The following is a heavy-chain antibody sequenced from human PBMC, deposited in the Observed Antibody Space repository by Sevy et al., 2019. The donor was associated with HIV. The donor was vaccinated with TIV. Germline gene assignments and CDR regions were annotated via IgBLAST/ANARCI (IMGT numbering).Heavy chain of an antibody. CDR1: GFPVSSNY. D-gene: IGHD5-18*01. J-gene: IGHJ4*02. Sequence: GGSLRLSCAASGFPVSSNYMSWVRQAPGKGLEWVSVIYSDGSTYHADPVKGRFTIPRDNSKNTLYLQMNSLRVEDTAVYYCARGKSGYGYGLDYWGQGTLVTVSS. CDR2: IYSDGST. V-gene: IGHV3-66*01. CDR3: ARGKSGYGYGLDY.